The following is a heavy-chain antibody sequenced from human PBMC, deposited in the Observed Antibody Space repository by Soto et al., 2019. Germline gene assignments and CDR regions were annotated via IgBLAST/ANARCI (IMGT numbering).Heavy chain of an antibody. Sequence: GGSLRLSCAASGFTFSNYAMNWVRQAPGKGLEWVSAISGGGGSIHYADSVKGRFTISRDNSKNTVYLQMNSLRAEDTAVYYCAKQSYDLLSGYYPFDYWGQGTLVTVSS. CDR2: ISGGGGSI. V-gene: IGHV3-23*01. CDR3: AKQSYDLLSGYYPFDY. CDR1: GFTFSNYA. D-gene: IGHD3-3*01. J-gene: IGHJ4*02.